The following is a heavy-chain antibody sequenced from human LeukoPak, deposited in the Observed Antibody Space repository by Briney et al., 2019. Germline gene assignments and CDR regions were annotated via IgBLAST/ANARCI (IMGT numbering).Heavy chain of an antibody. CDR3: ARGPGLVVVGTEYFQH. CDR2: IIPIFGTA. V-gene: IGHV1-69*05. J-gene: IGHJ1*01. D-gene: IGHD3-22*01. CDR1: GGTFSSYA. Sequence: SVKVSCKGSGGTFSSYAISWVRQAPGQGLEWMGRIIPIFGTANYAQKFQGRVTITTDESTSTAYMELSSLRSEDTAVYYCARGPGLVVVGTEYFQHWGQGTLVTVSS.